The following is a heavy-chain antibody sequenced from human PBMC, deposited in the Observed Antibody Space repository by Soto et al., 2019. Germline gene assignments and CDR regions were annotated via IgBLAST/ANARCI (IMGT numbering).Heavy chain of an antibody. D-gene: IGHD6-13*01. J-gene: IGHJ4*02. CDR2: IWYDGSNI. Sequence: GGSLRLSCAASGFTFDLYSIHWVRQAPGKGLEWVAVIWYDGSNIYYGEYAKGRFTISRDNSKNTVYLQMNSLGVEDTAVFYCARDLPHPGKAAAALDYWGQGTLVTVSS. V-gene: IGHV3-33*01. CDR3: ARDLPHPGKAAAALDY. CDR1: GFTFDLYS.